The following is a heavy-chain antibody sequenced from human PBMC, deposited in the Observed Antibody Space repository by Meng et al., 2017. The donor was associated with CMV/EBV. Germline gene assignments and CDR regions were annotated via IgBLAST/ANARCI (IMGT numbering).Heavy chain of an antibody. Sequence: ASVKVSCKASEYTFTGYYMHWVRQAPGQGLEWMGWINPNSGGTNYAQKFQGRVTMTRDTSISTAYMELSRLRSDDTAVYYCARDLYDDFWSGYYFYYGMDVWGQGTTVTVSS. CDR1: EYTFTGYY. CDR3: ARDLYDDFWSGYYFYYGMDV. CDR2: INPNSGGT. D-gene: IGHD3-3*01. J-gene: IGHJ6*02. V-gene: IGHV1-2*02.